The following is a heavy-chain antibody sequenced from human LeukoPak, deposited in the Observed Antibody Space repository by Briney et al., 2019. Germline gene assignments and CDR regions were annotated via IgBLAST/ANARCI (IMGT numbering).Heavy chain of an antibody. V-gene: IGHV3-23*01. CDR3: TKSTDYWYYGMDV. Sequence: GSLRLSCVASGFTFSTFAMYWLRQAPGKGLEWVSAICANVGSTSYADSVRGRFTISRDNSRNTLYLQMSSLRTDDTATYYCTKSTDYWYYGMDVWGQGTTVTVSS. D-gene: IGHD2-8*02. CDR1: GFTFSTFA. J-gene: IGHJ6*02. CDR2: ICANVGST.